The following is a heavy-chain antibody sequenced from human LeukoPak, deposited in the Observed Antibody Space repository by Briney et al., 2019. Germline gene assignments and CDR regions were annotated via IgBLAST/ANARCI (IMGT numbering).Heavy chain of an antibody. Sequence: GGSLRLSCAASGFIFSSHAMSWVRQAPGKGLEWVSAISGSGGSTYYADSVKGRFTISRDNSKNTLYLQMNSLRAEDTAVYYCARGKIRYSYGRFDYWGQGILVTVSS. D-gene: IGHD5-18*01. CDR3: ARGKIRYSYGRFDY. J-gene: IGHJ4*02. V-gene: IGHV3-23*01. CDR2: ISGSGGST. CDR1: GFIFSSHA.